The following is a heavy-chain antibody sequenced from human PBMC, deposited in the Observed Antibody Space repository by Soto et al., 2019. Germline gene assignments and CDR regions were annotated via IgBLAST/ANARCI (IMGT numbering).Heavy chain of an antibody. CDR2: IFYSGST. CDR1: GGSISSSSYY. Sequence: SETLSLTCTVSGGSISSSSYYWGWIRQPPGKGLEWIGSIFYSGSTYYNPSLKSRVTISVDTSKNQFSLKLSSVTAADTAVYYCARASGGDFWSGPSLYYYYGMDVWGQGTTVTVSS. D-gene: IGHD3-3*01. V-gene: IGHV4-39*07. J-gene: IGHJ6*02. CDR3: ARASGGDFWSGPSLYYYYGMDV.